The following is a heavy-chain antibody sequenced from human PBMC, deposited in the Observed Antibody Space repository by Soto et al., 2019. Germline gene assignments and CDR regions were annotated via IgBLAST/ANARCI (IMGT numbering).Heavy chain of an antibody. J-gene: IGHJ3*02. CDR1: GFTFSSYG. V-gene: IGHV3-33*01. Sequence: QVQLVESGGGVVQPGRSLRLSCAASGFTFSSYGMHWVRQAPGKGLEWVAVIWYDGSNKYYADSVKGRFTISRDNSKNTLYLQINSLRAEDTAVYYCARDQRLRKDDYDSIRGAFDIWGQGTMVTVSS. CDR2: IWYDGSNK. D-gene: IGHD3-22*01. CDR3: ARDQRLRKDDYDSIRGAFDI.